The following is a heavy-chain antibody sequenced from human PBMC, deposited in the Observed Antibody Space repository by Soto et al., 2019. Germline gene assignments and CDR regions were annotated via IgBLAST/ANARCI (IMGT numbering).Heavy chain of an antibody. CDR1: GYTFTSYD. J-gene: IGHJ3*02. D-gene: IGHD5-12*01. CDR3: ASGIVATIALDALAI. CDR2: MNPNSGNT. Sequence: ASVKVSCKASGYTFTSYDINWVRQATGQGLEWMGWMNPNSGNTGYAQKFQGRVTMTRNTSISTAYMELSSLRSEDTAVYYCASGIVATIALDALAIWGQGTMVTVSS. V-gene: IGHV1-8*01.